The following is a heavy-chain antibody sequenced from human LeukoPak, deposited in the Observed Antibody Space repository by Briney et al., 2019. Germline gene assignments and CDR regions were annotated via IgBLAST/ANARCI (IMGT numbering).Heavy chain of an antibody. CDR2: INPNSGGT. Sequence: ASVKVSCKASGYTSTGYYMHWVRQAPGQGLEWMGRINPNSGGTDYAQKFQGRVTMTSDTSIRTAYMELSSLRSDDTAVYDCARRGYGGYYYMDVWGKGTTVTVSS. D-gene: IGHD5-12*01. CDR1: GYTSTGYY. J-gene: IGHJ6*03. V-gene: IGHV1-2*06. CDR3: ARRGYGGYYYMDV.